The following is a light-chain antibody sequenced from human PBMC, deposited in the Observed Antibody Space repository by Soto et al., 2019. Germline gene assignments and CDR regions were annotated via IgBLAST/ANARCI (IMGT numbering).Light chain of an antibody. V-gene: IGKV3-11*01. CDR3: QQRSTWPLT. CDR1: QSVSSH. CDR2: DAF. J-gene: IGKJ4*01. Sequence: EIVLTQSPATLSLSPGERATLSCRASQSVSSHLAWYQQKPGQAPRLLIYDAFNRVTGIPARFSGSGSGTDFILTISSLEPGDFAVYYCQQRSTWPLTFGGGTKVDIK.